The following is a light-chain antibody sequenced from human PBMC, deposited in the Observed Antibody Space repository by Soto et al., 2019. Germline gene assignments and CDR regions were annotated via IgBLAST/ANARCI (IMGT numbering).Light chain of an antibody. J-gene: IGKJ1*01. Sequence: DIQMTQSPSSLSASVGDRVTITCRASQGISIYLAWYQQKPGEVPQLLIYAASTLQSGVPSRFSGSGSGTDFTLTINSLQPEDVATYYCQQYDNAPRAFGQGTRVDIK. CDR1: QGISIY. CDR3: QQYDNAPRA. CDR2: AAS. V-gene: IGKV1-27*01.